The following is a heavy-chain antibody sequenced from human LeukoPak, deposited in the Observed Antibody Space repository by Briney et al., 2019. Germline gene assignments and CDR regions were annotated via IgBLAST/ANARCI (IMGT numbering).Heavy chain of an antibody. V-gene: IGHV3-21*01. J-gene: IGHJ4*02. CDR2: ISSSSSYI. CDR1: GFTFSLYS. D-gene: IGHD3-9*01. Sequence: QAGGSLRLSCAASGFTFSLYSMNWVRQAPGKGLEWVSSISSSSSYIYYADSVKGRFTISRDNAKNSLYLQMNSLRAEDTAVYYCARDYDILTGHDYWGQGTLVTVSS. CDR3: ARDYDILTGHDY.